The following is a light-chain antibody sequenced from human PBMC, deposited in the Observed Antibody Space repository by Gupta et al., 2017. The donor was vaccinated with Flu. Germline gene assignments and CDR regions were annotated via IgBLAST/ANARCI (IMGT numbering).Light chain of an antibody. V-gene: IGKV1-9*01. CDR3: QQLNSYPSWT. CDR1: QDISRF. CDR2: GAS. J-gene: IGKJ4*01. Sequence: SFLSSSVGDRVTTTCRAIQDISRFLAWHQQKPGKAPKLLIYGASTLQSGVPSRFSGSGSGTEFTLTISSLQPEDSATYYCQQLNSYPSWTFGGGTKVEI.